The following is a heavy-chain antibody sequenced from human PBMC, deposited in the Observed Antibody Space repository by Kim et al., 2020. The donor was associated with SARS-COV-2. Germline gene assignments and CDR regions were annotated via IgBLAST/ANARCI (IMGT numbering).Heavy chain of an antibody. V-gene: IGHV3-11*01. CDR1: GFTFSDYY. D-gene: IGHD5-18*01. Sequence: GGSLRLSCAASGFTFSDYYMSWIRQAPGKGLEWVSYISSSGSTIYYADSVKGRFTISRDNAKNSLYLQMNSLSAEDTAVYYCARAMVTLYFDYWGQGTLVTVSS. CDR2: ISSSGSTI. CDR3: ARAMVTLYFDY. J-gene: IGHJ4*02.